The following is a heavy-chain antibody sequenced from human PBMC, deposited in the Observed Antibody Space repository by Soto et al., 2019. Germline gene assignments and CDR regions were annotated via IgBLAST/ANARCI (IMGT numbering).Heavy chain of an antibody. V-gene: IGHV4-4*07. CDR2: IYSGGST. Sequence: QVQLQESGPGLVKPSETLSLTCTVSGGSINSYYWSWIRQPAGKGLEWIGRIYSGGSTNYNPSLKSRLTVSVDTFKNQFSLKLTSVTAADTAVYYCARGPGGFGDFSLDYWGQGTLVTVSS. CDR1: GGSINSYY. CDR3: ARGPGGFGDFSLDY. J-gene: IGHJ4*02. D-gene: IGHD3-10*01.